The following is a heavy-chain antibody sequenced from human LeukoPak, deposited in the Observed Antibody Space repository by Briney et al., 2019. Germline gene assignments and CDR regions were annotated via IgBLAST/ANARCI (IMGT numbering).Heavy chain of an antibody. V-gene: IGHV3-30-3*01. CDR1: GYTLAESS. CDR2: ISADASKK. CDR3: ARVPNSGHSDY. D-gene: IGHD3-10*01. J-gene: IGHJ4*02. Sequence: SCKVSGYTLAESSMHWVRQAPGEGLEWVAVISADASKKYYVDSVKGRFTVSRDDPKNTLYLQMDSLRREDTAVYYCARVPNSGHSDYWGQGTLVTVSS.